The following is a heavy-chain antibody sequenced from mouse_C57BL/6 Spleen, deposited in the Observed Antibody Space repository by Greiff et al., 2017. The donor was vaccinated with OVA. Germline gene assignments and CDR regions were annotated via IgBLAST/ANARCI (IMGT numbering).Heavy chain of an antibody. J-gene: IGHJ1*03. CDR3: ARGGLYYGSSYGYFDV. Sequence: QVQLQQSGAELVRPGASVKLSCKASGYTFTDYYINWVKQRPGQGLEWIARIYPGSGNTYYNEKFKGKATLTAEKSSSTAYMQLSSLTSEDSAVYFCARGGLYYGSSYGYFDVWGTGTTVTVAS. V-gene: IGHV1-76*01. CDR1: GYTFTDYY. CDR2: IYPGSGNT. D-gene: IGHD1-1*01.